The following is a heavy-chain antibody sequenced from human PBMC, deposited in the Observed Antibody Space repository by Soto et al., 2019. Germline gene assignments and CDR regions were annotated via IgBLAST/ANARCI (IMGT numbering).Heavy chain of an antibody. CDR3: ARPRTSDWAYDI. V-gene: IGHV3-74*01. J-gene: IGHJ3*02. CDR2: IKTDGTDT. Sequence: EVQLVESGGGLVQPGGSLRLSCAASGFTFISYWMHWVRKAPGKGLVWVSRIKTDGTDTHYADSVKGRFTISRDNAKNTCYLQMNSLRGEDTAVYYCARPRTSDWAYDIRGQGTMVIVSS. CDR1: GFTFISYW. D-gene: IGHD3-9*01.